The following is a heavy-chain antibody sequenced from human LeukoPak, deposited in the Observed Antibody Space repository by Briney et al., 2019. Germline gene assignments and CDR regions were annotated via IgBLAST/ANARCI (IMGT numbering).Heavy chain of an antibody. CDR2: IYYSGST. CDR1: GGSISSSSYY. Sequence: PSETLSLTCTVSGGSISSSSYYWGWIRQPPGKGLEWIGSIYYSGSTYYNTSLKSRVTISVDTSKNQFSLKLSSVTAADTAVYYCARDQSAFDIWGQGTMVTVSS. V-gene: IGHV4-39*07. J-gene: IGHJ3*02. CDR3: ARDQSAFDI.